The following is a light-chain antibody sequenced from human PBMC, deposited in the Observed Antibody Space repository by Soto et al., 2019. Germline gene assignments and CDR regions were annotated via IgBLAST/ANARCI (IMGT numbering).Light chain of an antibody. CDR2: EVS. J-gene: IGLJ2*01. CDR1: SSDVGGYNY. V-gene: IGLV2-14*01. CDR3: AAWADSLKGPV. Sequence: QSALTQPASVSGSPGQSITISCTGTSSDVGGYNYVSWYQQHPGKAPKLMIYEVSNRPSGVSNRFSGSKSGNTASLTISGLQSEDEADYYCAAWADSLKGPVFGGGTKLTVL.